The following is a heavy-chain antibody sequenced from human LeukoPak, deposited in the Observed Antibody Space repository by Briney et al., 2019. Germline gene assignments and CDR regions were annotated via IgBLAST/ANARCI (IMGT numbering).Heavy chain of an antibody. Sequence: GGSLRLSCAASGFTFSSYAMHWVRQAPGKGLEWVAVISYDGSNKYYADSVKGRFTISRDNAKNSLYLQMNSLRAEDTAVYYCARELGYDFWSGYGYWGQGTLVTVSS. D-gene: IGHD3-3*01. J-gene: IGHJ4*02. CDR3: ARELGYDFWSGYGY. CDR2: ISYDGSNK. CDR1: GFTFSSYA. V-gene: IGHV3-30-3*01.